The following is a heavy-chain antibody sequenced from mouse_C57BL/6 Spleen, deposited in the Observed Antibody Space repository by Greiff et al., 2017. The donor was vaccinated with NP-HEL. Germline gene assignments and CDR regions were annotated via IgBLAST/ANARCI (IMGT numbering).Heavy chain of an antibody. CDR1: GYAFSSYW. V-gene: IGHV1-80*01. CDR2: IYPGDGDT. D-gene: IGHD1-1*01. CDR3: ARGYYCSSSWFAY. Sequence: VQLQQSGAELVKPGASVKISCKASGYAFSSYWMNWVKQRPGKGLEWIGQIYPGDGDTNYNGKFKGKATLTADKSSSTAYMQLSSLTSEDSAVYFCARGYYCSSSWFAYWGQGTLVTVSA. J-gene: IGHJ3*01.